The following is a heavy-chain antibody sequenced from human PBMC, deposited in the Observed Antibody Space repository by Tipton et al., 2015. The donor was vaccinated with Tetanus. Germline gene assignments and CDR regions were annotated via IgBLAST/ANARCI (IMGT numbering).Heavy chain of an antibody. CDR3: AKPTGRDVYYYDSSGPPQR. D-gene: IGHD3-22*01. J-gene: IGHJ4*02. V-gene: IGHV3-23*01. CDR1: GFTFSSYA. CDR2: ISGSGGST. Sequence: GSLRLSCAASGFTFSSYAMSWVRQAPGKGLEWVSAISGSGGSTYYADSVKGRSTISKDNSKNTLYLQMNSLRAEDTAVYYCAKPTGRDVYYYDSSGPPQRWGQGTLVTVSS.